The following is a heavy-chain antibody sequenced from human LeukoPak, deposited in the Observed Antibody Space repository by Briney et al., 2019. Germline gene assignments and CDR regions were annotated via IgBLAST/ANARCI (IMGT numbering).Heavy chain of an antibody. CDR3: ARDQRAHTYGDTAFYYYGMDV. Sequence: GGSLRLSCAASGFTFSSYAMHWVRQAPGKGLEWVAVISYDGSNKYYADSVKGRFTISRDNSKNTLYLQMNSLRAEDTAVYYCARDQRAHTYGDTAFYYYGMDVWGQGTTVTVSS. CDR1: GFTFSSYA. CDR2: ISYDGSNK. V-gene: IGHV3-30-3*01. D-gene: IGHD4-17*01. J-gene: IGHJ6*01.